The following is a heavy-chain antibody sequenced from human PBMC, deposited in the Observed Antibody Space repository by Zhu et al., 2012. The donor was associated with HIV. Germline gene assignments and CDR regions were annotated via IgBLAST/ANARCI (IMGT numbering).Heavy chain of an antibody. CDR3: ARGRMDYDILTGGNHFYGMDV. V-gene: IGHV4-4*07. D-gene: IGHD3-9*01. J-gene: IGHJ6*02. CDR2: IYTSGST. Sequence: QVQLQESGPGLAKPSETLSLTCTVSGGSMSSYYWSWIRQPAGKGLEWIGRIYTSGSTKYNPSLKSRVTMSVDTSNNHFSLELNSVTAADTALYYCARGRMDYDILTGGNHFYGMDVWGQGTTVTVSS. CDR1: GGSMSSYY.